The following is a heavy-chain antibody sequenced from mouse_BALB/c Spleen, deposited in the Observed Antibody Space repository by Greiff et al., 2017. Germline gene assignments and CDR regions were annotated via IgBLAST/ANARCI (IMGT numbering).Heavy chain of an antibody. CDR1: GYTFTSYV. CDR2: INPYNDGT. Sequence: EVKLQESGPELVKPGASVKMSCKASGYTFTSYVMHWVKQKPGQGLEWSGYINPYNDGTKYNEKFKGKATLTSDKSSSTAYMELSSLTSEDSAVYYCARHSTTVVAFYWYFDVWGAGTTVTVSS. CDR3: ARHSTTVVAFYWYFDV. D-gene: IGHD1-1*01. J-gene: IGHJ1*01. V-gene: IGHV1-14*01.